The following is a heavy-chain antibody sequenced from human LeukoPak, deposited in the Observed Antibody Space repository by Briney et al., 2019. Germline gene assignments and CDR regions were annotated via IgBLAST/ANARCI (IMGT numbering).Heavy chain of an antibody. V-gene: IGHV4-59*01. D-gene: IGHD1-26*01. J-gene: IGHJ5*02. CDR2: ISYSGST. CDR3: AGDLEESGRYLRFDP. Sequence: KPSETLSLTCTVSGGSINNYYWSWIRQPPGKGLEWIGYISYSGSTTYNPSFKSRVTISVDMSKNQFSLNLRSVTAADTAVYYCAGDLEESGRYLRFDPWGQGTLVTVSS. CDR1: GGSINNYY.